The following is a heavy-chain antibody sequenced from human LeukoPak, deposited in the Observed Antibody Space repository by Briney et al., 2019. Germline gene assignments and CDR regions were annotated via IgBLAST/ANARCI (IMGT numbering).Heavy chain of an antibody. CDR2: IYYSGST. V-gene: IGHV4-39*07. Sequence: SETLSLTCTVSGGSISSSSYYWGWIRQPPGKGLEWIGSIYYSGSTYYNPSLKSRVTISVDTSKNQFSLKLSSVTAADTAVYYCARGSLNIVVVPAAPDYWGQGTLVTVSS. J-gene: IGHJ4*02. D-gene: IGHD2-2*01. CDR3: ARGSLNIVVVPAAPDY. CDR1: GGSISSSSYY.